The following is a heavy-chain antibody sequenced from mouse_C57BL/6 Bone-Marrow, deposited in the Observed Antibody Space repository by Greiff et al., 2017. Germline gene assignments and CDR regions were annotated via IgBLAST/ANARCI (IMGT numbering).Heavy chain of an antibody. Sequence: ESGPGLVKPSQSLSLTCSVTGYSITSGYYWNWIRQFPGNKLEWMGYISYDGSNNYNPSLKNRISLTRDTSKNQFFLKLNSVTTGDTATYYCARDPTGWGQGTTLTVSS. CDR3: ARDPTG. J-gene: IGHJ2*01. CDR2: ISYDGSN. CDR1: GYSITSGYY. V-gene: IGHV3-6*01.